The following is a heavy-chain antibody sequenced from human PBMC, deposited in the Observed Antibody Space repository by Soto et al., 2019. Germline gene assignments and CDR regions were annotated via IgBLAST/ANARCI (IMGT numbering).Heavy chain of an antibody. J-gene: IGHJ5*02. CDR1: GGTFSSYA. V-gene: IGHV1-69*01. CDR2: IIPIFGTA. Sequence: QVQLVQSGAEVKKPGSSVKVSCKASGGTFSSYAISWVRQAPGQGLEWMGGIIPIFGTANYAQKFQGRVTITADESTSTADMELSSLRSEDTAVYYWARLPYYYGSGSLNWFDPWGQGTLVTVSS. CDR3: ARLPYYYGSGSLNWFDP. D-gene: IGHD3-10*01.